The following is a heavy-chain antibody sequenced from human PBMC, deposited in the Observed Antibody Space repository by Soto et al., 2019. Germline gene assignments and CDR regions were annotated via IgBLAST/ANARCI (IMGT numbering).Heavy chain of an antibody. CDR2: IDWDDDK. D-gene: IGHD2-21*02. V-gene: IGHV2-70*01. Sequence: SGPTLVNPTQTLTLTCTSSGFSLSTSGMCVSWIRQPPGKALEWLALIDWDDDKYYSTSLKTRLTISKDTSKNQVVLTMTNMDPVDTATYYCARATGDPPYWYFDLWGRGTLVTVSS. CDR1: GFSLSTSGMC. J-gene: IGHJ2*01. CDR3: ARATGDPPYWYFDL.